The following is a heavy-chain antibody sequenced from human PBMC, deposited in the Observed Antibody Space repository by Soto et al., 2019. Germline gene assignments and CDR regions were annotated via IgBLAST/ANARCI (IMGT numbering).Heavy chain of an antibody. CDR2: INPNSGGT. D-gene: IGHD3-10*01. V-gene: IGHV1-2*04. CDR3: ARDGARGVITYYYGMDV. CDR1: GYTFTGYY. J-gene: IGHJ6*02. Sequence: GASVKVSCKASGYTFTGYYMHWVRQAPGQGLEWMGWINPNSGGTNYAQKFQGWVTMTRDTSISTAYMELSRLRSDDTAVYYCARDGARGVITYYYGMDVWGQGTTVTVSS.